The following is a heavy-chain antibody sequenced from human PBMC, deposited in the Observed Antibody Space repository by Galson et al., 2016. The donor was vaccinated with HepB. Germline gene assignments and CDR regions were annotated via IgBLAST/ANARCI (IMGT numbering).Heavy chain of an antibody. Sequence: SETLSLTCIVSGDSIRSDSDYWGWVRQSPGMGLEWIGSIFYTGTTYYNPSLKSRLTIFLDTSSNQFSLRLRSVTAADTALYSCARHGELDSDRGWFDPWGQGTLVTVSS. D-gene: IGHD1-1*01. J-gene: IGHJ5*02. CDR2: IFYTGTT. CDR1: GDSIRSDSDY. CDR3: ARHGELDSDRGWFDP. V-gene: IGHV4-39*01.